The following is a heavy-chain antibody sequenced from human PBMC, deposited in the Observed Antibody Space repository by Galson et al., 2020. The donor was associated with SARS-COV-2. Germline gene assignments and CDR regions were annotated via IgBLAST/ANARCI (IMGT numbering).Heavy chain of an antibody. V-gene: IGHV5-51*01. D-gene: IGHD2-2*02. CDR1: GYSFGNFW. CDR2: IYPGDSET. CDR3: ARHQEGKWAIPQPRVVDS. Sequence: GGSLRLSCKGSGYSFGNFWVGWVRQKPGKGLDWMGIIYPGDSETKYSPSFQGRVTISADMSIGTAYLQWSGLKASDTAIYYCARHQEGKWAIPQPRVVDSWGQGTLVTVSS. J-gene: IGHJ4*02.